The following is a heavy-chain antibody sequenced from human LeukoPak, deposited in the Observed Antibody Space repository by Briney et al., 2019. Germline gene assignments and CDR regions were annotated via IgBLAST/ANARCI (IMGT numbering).Heavy chain of an antibody. Sequence: ASVKVSCKASGYTFTSYAMNWVRQAPGQGLEWMGWINTNTGNPTYAQGLTGRFVFSLDTSVSTAYLQISSLKAEDTAVYYCARDYPDYGDYSIYYWGQGTLVTVSS. V-gene: IGHV7-4-1*02. CDR2: INTNTGNP. J-gene: IGHJ4*02. CDR3: ARDYPDYGDYSIYY. CDR1: GYTFTSYA. D-gene: IGHD4-17*01.